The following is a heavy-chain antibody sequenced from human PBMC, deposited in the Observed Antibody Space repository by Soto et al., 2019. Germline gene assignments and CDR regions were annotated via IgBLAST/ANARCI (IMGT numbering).Heavy chain of an antibody. CDR3: AKPYYDFWSGLRANWFDP. D-gene: IGHD3-3*01. CDR2: ISGSGGST. J-gene: IGHJ5*02. V-gene: IGHV3-23*01. CDR1: GFTFSGYA. Sequence: GGSLRLSCAASGFTFSGYAMSWVRQAPGKGLEWVSAISGSGGSTYYADSVKGRFTISRDNSKNTLYLQMNILRAEATAVYYCAKPYYDFWSGLRANWFDPWGEGTLVTVSS.